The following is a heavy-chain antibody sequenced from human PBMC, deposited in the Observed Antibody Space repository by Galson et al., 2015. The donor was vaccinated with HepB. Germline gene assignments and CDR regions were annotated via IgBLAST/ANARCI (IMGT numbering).Heavy chain of an antibody. Sequence: ETLSLTCSVSQGSISDYYWSWIRQSPGNRLEWIGYIYYNGDTTYNPSLGYRVGMSVDRSINQVSLWLTSVTAADTAVYYCVRHPGRGSVGYAFDLWGQGTLVTVSA. CDR2: IYYNGDT. CDR1: QGSISDYY. J-gene: IGHJ4*02. V-gene: IGHV4-59*08. CDR3: VRHPGRGSVGYAFDL. D-gene: IGHD5-12*01.